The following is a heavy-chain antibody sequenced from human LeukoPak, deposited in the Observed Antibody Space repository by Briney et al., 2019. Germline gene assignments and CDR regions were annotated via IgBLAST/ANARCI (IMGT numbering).Heavy chain of an antibody. CDR1: GYTFTSYY. J-gene: IGHJ3*02. CDR2: INPSGGST. CDR3: ASQDGYNNDAFDI. Sequence: ASVKVSCKASGYTFTSYYMHWVRQAPGQGLEWMGIINPSGGSTSYAQKFQGRVTMTRDMSTSTVYMELSSLRSEDTAVYYCASQDGYNNDAFDIWGQGTMVTVSS. V-gene: IGHV1-46*01. D-gene: IGHD5-24*01.